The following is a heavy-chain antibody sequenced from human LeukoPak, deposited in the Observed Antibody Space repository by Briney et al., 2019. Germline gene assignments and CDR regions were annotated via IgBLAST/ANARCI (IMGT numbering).Heavy chain of an antibody. CDR2: ISDDGSRQ. CDR3: ANRPGNHDILTQYYFDF. D-gene: IGHD3-9*01. V-gene: IGHV3-30-3*01. J-gene: IGHJ4*02. CDR1: GFTFSNYA. Sequence: GGSLRLSCAATGFTFSNYAIHWGRQAPGKGLEWVAFISDDGSRQHYADSVKGRFTISRDNSKNTLYLQMNSLRAEDTAVYYCANRPGNHDILTQYYFDFWGQGTLVTVSS.